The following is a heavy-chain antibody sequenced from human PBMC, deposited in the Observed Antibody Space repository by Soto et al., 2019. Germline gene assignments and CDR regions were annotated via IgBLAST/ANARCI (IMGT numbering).Heavy chain of an antibody. V-gene: IGHV4-31*03. Sequence: QVQLQESGPGLVKPSQTLSLTCTVSGGSISSGGYYWSWIRQHPGKGLEWIGYIYYSGSTYYNPSLKSRVTISVDTYKNQFSLKLSSVTAADTAVYYCARAGTDLIPLETQPYYYYGMDVWGQGTTVTVSS. J-gene: IGHJ6*02. CDR1: GGSISSGGYY. CDR3: ARAGTDLIPLETQPYYYYGMDV. CDR2: IYYSGST. D-gene: IGHD1-1*01.